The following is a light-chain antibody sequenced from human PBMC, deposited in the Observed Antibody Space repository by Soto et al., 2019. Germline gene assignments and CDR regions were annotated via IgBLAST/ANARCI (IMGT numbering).Light chain of an antibody. Sequence: EIVMTQSPATLSVSPGERATLSCRASENVKFNLAWYQQRPGQAPRLLFYNASTRATAFPARFSGSGSGIDYILTISSLQSEDFAVYYCQQYYNWPLTFGQGTRLEIK. CDR2: NAS. J-gene: IGKJ5*01. CDR3: QQYYNWPLT. CDR1: ENVKFN. V-gene: IGKV3-15*01.